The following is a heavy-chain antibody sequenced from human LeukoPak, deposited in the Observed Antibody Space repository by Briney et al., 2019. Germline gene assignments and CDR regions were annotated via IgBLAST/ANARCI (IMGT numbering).Heavy chain of an antibody. CDR1: GFTSSSYW. CDR2: IKQDGSEK. CDR3: ARDYYDSSGYYHVGYFDY. Sequence: PGGSLRLSCAASGFTSSSYWMSWVRQVPGKGLEWVANIKQDGSEKYYMDSVKGRFTISRDNAKNSLYLQMNSLRAEDTAVYYCARDYYDSSGYYHVGYFDYWGQGTLVTVSS. V-gene: IGHV3-7*01. D-gene: IGHD3-22*01. J-gene: IGHJ4*02.